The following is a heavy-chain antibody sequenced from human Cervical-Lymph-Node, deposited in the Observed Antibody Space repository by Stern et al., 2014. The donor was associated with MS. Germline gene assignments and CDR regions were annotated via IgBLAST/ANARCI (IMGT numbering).Heavy chain of an antibody. CDR1: GFTFSNSG. CDR3: AAGDTVAMLGTAIDAFDI. J-gene: IGHJ3*02. V-gene: IGHV1-58*01. CDR2: IVVGSGKT. D-gene: IGHD4-17*01. Sequence: QMQLVQSGPEVKKPGSSVKVSCKASGFTFSNSGVQWVRQTRGQRLEWIGWIVVGSGKTKYAQKFQERVTITRDRSTSTAYMELSSLRSEDTAVFYCAAGDTVAMLGTAIDAFDIWGQGTMVTVSS.